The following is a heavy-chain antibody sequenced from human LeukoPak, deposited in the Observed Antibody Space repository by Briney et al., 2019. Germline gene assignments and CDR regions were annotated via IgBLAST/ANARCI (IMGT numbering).Heavy chain of an antibody. D-gene: IGHD4-17*01. V-gene: IGHV3-21*01. CDR1: GFTFSSYS. CDR2: ISSSSSYI. CDR3: ARGATVTQNY. J-gene: IGHJ4*02. Sequence: GGSLRLSCATSGFTFSSYSMNWVRQAPGKGLEWVSSISSSSSYIYYADSVKGRFTISRDNAKNSLYLQMNSLRAEDTAVYYCARGATVTQNYWGQGTLVTVSS.